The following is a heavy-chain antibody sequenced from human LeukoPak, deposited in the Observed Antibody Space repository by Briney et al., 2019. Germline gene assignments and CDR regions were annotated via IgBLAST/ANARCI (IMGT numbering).Heavy chain of an antibody. CDR1: GGSFSGYY. J-gene: IGHJ4*02. CDR2: INHSGST. Sequence: SETLSLTCAVYGGSFSGYYWSWIRQPPGKGLEWIGEINHSGSTNYNPSLKSRVTISVDTSKNQFSLKLSSVTAADTAVYYCATMVQQWRPLDYWGQGTLVTVSS. V-gene: IGHV4-34*01. D-gene: IGHD6-19*01. CDR3: ATMVQQWRPLDY.